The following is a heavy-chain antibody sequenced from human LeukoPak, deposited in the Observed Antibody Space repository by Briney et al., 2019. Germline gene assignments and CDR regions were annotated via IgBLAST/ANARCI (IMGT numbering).Heavy chain of an antibody. CDR2: INSDGSST. Sequence: GGSLRLSCAASGFTFSSYWMHWVRQAPGKGLVWVSRINSDGSSTSYADSVKGRFTISRDNAKNSLYLQMNSLRAEDTAVYYCARRHSNYYYGMDVWGQGTTVTVSS. CDR3: ARRHSNYYYGMDV. V-gene: IGHV3-74*01. D-gene: IGHD4-11*01. J-gene: IGHJ6*02. CDR1: GFTFSSYW.